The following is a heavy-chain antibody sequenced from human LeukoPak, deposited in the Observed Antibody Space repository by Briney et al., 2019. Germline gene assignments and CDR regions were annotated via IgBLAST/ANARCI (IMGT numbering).Heavy chain of an antibody. D-gene: IGHD3-16*01. J-gene: IGHJ4*02. V-gene: IGHV4-30-2*01. Sequence: PSQTLSLTCAVSGGSTSSGGYSWSWIRQPPGKGLEWIGYIYHSGSTYYNPSLKSRVTISVDRSKNQFSLKLSSVTAADTAVYYCARASSWGYFDYWGQGTLVTVSS. CDR3: ARASSWGYFDY. CDR1: GGSTSSGGYS. CDR2: IYHSGST.